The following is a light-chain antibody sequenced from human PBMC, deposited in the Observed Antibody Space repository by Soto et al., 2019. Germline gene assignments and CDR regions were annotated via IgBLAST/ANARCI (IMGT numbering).Light chain of an antibody. Sequence: DIQMTQSPSSLSASVGDRVAITCRASQAISNSLAWYQQKPGKVPQLLIYAAYTLQSGVPSRFSGGGSGTDFTLTITSLQPEHVAMYYCQSYNTARSTFGQGTRLAIK. V-gene: IGKV1-27*01. J-gene: IGKJ5*01. CDR3: QSYNTARST. CDR1: QAISNS. CDR2: AAY.